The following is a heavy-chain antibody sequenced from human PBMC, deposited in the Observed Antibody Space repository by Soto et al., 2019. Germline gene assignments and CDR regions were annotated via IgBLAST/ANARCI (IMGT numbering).Heavy chain of an antibody. CDR2: ISPYIGNT. CDR3: ARKDYYDSSGYHLDY. Sequence: ASVKVSCKASGYTFTSYAMNWVRQAPGQGLEWMGWISPYIGNTNYAQKFQDRVTLTTDTSTSTAYMELRSLRSDDTAVYYCARKDYYDSSGYHLDYWGQGTLVTVSS. J-gene: IGHJ4*02. V-gene: IGHV1-18*01. D-gene: IGHD3-22*01. CDR1: GYTFTSYA.